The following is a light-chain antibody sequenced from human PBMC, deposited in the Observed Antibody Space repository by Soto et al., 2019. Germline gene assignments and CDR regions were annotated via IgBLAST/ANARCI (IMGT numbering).Light chain of an antibody. CDR2: DAS. J-gene: IGKJ1*01. CDR3: QQYNSYWT. Sequence: DIQMTQSPSTLSASVGDRVTITFRASQSISSWLAWYQQKPGKAPKLLIYDASSLESGVPSGFSGSGSGTEFTLTISSLQPDDFATYYCQQYNSYWTFGQGTKVDIK. V-gene: IGKV1-5*01. CDR1: QSISSW.